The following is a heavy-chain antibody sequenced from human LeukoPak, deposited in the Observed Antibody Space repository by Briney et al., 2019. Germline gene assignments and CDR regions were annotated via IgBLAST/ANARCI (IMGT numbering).Heavy chain of an antibody. D-gene: IGHD1-7*01. V-gene: IGHV6-1*01. Sequence: SQTLSLTCALSGDSVSSNSAAWDWIRQSPSRGLEWLGRTHYRSKLYNEYTLSVQSRITINPDTSKNQFSLQLNSVTPEDTAVYYCAREELRLGDYWGQGTLVTVSS. CDR3: AREELRLGDY. CDR1: GDSVSSNSAA. J-gene: IGHJ4*02. CDR2: THYRSKLYN.